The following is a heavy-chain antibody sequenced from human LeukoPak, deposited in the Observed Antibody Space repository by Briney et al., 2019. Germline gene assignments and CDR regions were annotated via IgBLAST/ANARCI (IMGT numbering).Heavy chain of an antibody. CDR2: IYYSGST. Sequence: SETLSLTCTVSGGSISSSSYYWGWIRQPPGKGLEWIGSIYYSGSTYYNPSLKSRVTISVDTSKNQFSLKLSSVTAADTAVYYCARDPGGSGSSLWGQGTLVTVSS. V-gene: IGHV4-39*07. CDR1: GGSISSSSYY. CDR3: ARDPGGSGSSL. D-gene: IGHD3-10*01. J-gene: IGHJ4*02.